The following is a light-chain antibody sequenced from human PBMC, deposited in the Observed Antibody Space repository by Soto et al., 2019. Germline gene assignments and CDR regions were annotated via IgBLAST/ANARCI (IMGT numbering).Light chain of an antibody. CDR2: GAS. CDR1: QSVNGNY. CDR3: QQYGSSFRYT. J-gene: IGKJ2*01. Sequence: EIVLTQSPGTLSLSPGERATLSCRASQSVNGNYLTWYQQKPGQAPRLLIYGASTRATGTPDRFSGSGSGTDFTLTISRLEPEDFAVYYCQQYGSSFRYTFGQGTKQEIK. V-gene: IGKV3-20*01.